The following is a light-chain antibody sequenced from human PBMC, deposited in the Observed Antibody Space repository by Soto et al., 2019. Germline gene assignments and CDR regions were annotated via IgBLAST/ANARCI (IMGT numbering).Light chain of an antibody. V-gene: IGKV1-5*03. Sequence: DIQMTQAPSTLSASVGDRVTITCRASQSISTWLAWYQQKAGKAPKLLIYKASSLEGGVPSRFSGSGSGTEFTITISNRQPDDFAAYYCQQYTTSPLTFGGGTTVDIK. CDR3: QQYTTSPLT. CDR1: QSISTW. CDR2: KAS. J-gene: IGKJ4*01.